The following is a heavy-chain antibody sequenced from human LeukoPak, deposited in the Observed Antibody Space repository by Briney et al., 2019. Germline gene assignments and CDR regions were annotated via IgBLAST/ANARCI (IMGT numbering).Heavy chain of an antibody. V-gene: IGHV4-39*01. J-gene: IGHJ4*02. D-gene: IGHD3-10*01. CDR3: ARPKDYYGSGTNFFDY. Sequence: SGTLSLTCTVSGGSISSSSYYWGWIRQPPGKGLVWIGSIYYSGSTYYNPSLKSRVTISVDTSKQQFSLQLSSVTAADTAVYYCARPKDYYGSGTNFFDYWGQGTLVTVSS. CDR1: GGSISSSSYY. CDR2: IYYSGST.